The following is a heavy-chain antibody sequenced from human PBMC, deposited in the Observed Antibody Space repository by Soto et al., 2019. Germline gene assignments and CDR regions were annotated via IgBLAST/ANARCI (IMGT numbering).Heavy chain of an antibody. CDR2: MNPNSGNT. CDR3: ARGPYDYVWGSYRPYYYYGMDV. Sequence: QVQLVQSGAEVKKPGASVKVSCKASGYTFTSYDINWVRQATGQGLEWMGWMNPNSGNTGYAQKFQGRVTMTRNTSISTAYMELSSLRSEDTAVYYCARGPYDYVWGSYRPYYYYGMDVWGQGTTVTVSS. V-gene: IGHV1-8*01. CDR1: GYTFTSYD. D-gene: IGHD3-16*02. J-gene: IGHJ6*02.